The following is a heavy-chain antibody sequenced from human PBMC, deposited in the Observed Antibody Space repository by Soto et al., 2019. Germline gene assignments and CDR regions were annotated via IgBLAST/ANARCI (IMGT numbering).Heavy chain of an antibody. CDR3: ARISAAASNAFDI. V-gene: IGHV3-72*01. Sequence: EVQVVESGGGLVQPGGSLRLSCAGSGFTFSDHYMDWVRQAPGKGLEWVGCSRNKAKRYTTEYAASVKGRFTISRDDSKNSLYLQMNSLKTEDTAVYYCARISAAASNAFDIWGQGTMVTVSS. CDR2: SRNKAKRYTT. CDR1: GFTFSDHY. D-gene: IGHD6-13*01. J-gene: IGHJ3*02.